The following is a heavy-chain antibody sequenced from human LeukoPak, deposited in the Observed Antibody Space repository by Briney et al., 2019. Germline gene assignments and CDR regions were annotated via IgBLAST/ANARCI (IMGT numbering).Heavy chain of an antibody. CDR3: AREAGPGYSSGWYGRSPFDY. J-gene: IGHJ4*02. CDR2: INPDGSST. D-gene: IGHD6-19*01. CDR1: GFTFSTYW. Sequence: GGSLRLSCAASGFTFSTYWMHWVRQAPGKGLVWVSRINPDGSSTNYADSVKGRFTISRDNAKNTLYLQMNSLRAEDTAVYYCAREAGPGYSSGWYGRSPFDYWGQGTLVTVSS. V-gene: IGHV3-74*01.